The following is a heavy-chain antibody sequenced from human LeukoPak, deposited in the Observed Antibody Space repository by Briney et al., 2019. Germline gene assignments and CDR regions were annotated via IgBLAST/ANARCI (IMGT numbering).Heavy chain of an antibody. Sequence: SETLSLTCTVSGGSISSYFWSWMRQPPGRGLDWIGYIHYSGSTNYNPSLKSRVTISVDTSKNQFSLKLSSVTAADTAVYYCARYGSGWYGFDYWSQGTLVTVSS. CDR1: GGSISSYF. CDR2: IHYSGST. J-gene: IGHJ4*02. D-gene: IGHD6-19*01. CDR3: ARYGSGWYGFDY. V-gene: IGHV4-59*01.